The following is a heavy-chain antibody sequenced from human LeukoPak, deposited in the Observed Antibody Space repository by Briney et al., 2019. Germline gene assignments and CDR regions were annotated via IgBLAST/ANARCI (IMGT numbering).Heavy chain of an antibody. D-gene: IGHD6-13*01. CDR3: ARRPDSSSWYYMDV. CDR1: GYTFTSYG. V-gene: IGHV1-18*01. Sequence: ASVKVSCKASGYTFTSYGISWVRQAPGQGLEWMGWISAYNGNTNYAQKLQGRVTMTTDTSTSTAYMELRSLRFDDTAVYYCARRPDSSSWYYMDVWGKGTTVTVSS. J-gene: IGHJ6*03. CDR2: ISAYNGNT.